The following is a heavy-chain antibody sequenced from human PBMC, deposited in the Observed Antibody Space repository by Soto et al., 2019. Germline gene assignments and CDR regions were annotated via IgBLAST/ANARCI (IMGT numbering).Heavy chain of an antibody. V-gene: IGHV3-48*02. CDR1: GFTFSSYS. CDR3: ASRSPPLGYCTNGVCYFDY. CDR2: ISSSSSTI. D-gene: IGHD2-8*01. Sequence: GGSLRLSCAASGFTFSSYSMNWVRQAPGKELEWVSYISSSSSTIYYADSVKGRFTISRDNAKNSLYLQMNSLRDEDTAVYYCASRSPPLGYCTNGVCYFDYWGQGTLVTVSS. J-gene: IGHJ4*02.